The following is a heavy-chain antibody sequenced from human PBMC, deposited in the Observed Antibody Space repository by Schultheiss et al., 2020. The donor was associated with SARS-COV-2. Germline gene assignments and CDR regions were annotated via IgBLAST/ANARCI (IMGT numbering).Heavy chain of an antibody. CDR2: TKQDGSEK. V-gene: IGHV3-7*04. J-gene: IGHJ4*02. Sequence: GESLKISCAASGFTFSSYGMHWVRQAPGKGLEWVANTKQDGSEKYYVDSVKGRFTISRDNSKNTLYLQMSSLRAEDTAVYYCVRGFSGWQRGYWGQGTLVTVSS. CDR1: GFTFSSYG. CDR3: VRGFSGWQRGY. D-gene: IGHD5-12*01.